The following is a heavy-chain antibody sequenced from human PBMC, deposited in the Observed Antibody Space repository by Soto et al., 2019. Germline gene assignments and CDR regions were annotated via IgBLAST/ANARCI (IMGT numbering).Heavy chain of an antibody. J-gene: IGHJ2*01. Sequence: QVQLQESGPGLVKPSETLSLTCTVSGGSISSYYWSWIRQPAGKGLEWIGRIYTSGSTNYHPSLISRVTMSVDASTTQFTLNLSPVAAAVTVVYYCARDGDISGWSSVDCYFDLWGRGTLIPVSS. CDR2: IYTSGST. CDR1: GGSISSYY. V-gene: IGHV4-4*07. D-gene: IGHD6-19*01. CDR3: ARDGDISGWSSVDCYFDL.